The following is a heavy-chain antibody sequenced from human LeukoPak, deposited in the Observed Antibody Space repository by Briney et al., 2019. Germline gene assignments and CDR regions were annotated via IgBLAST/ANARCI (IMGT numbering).Heavy chain of an antibody. J-gene: IGHJ4*02. CDR2: ISGSGGST. V-gene: IGHV3-23*01. CDR1: GFTFSSYA. Sequence: GGSLRLSCAASGFTFSSYAMSWVRQAPGKGLEWVSAISGSGGSTYYADSVKGRSTIFRDNAKNTLYLQMNSLRAEDTAVYYCVRDLGGRSGHWGQGTLVTVSS. CDR3: VRDLGGRSGH. D-gene: IGHD1-26*01.